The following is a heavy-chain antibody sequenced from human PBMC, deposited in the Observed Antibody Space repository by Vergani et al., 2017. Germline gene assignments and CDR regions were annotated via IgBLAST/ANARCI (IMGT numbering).Heavy chain of an antibody. J-gene: IGHJ6*03. CDR2: IYYSGST. Sequence: QLQLQESGPGLVKPSETLSLTCTVSGGSVSSGSYYWSWIRQPAGKGLEWIGYIYYSGSTNYNPSLKSRVTISVDTSKNQFSLKLSSVTAADTAVYYCARGDLGYCSSTSCFYYYYMDVWGKGTTVTVSS. CDR3: ARGDLGYCSSTSCFYYYYMDV. V-gene: IGHV4-61*10. CDR1: GGSVSSGSYY. D-gene: IGHD2-2*01.